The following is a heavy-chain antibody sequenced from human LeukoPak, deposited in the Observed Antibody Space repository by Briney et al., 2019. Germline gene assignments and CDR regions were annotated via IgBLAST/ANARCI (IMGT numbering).Heavy chain of an antibody. CDR1: GFTFDEYA. Sequence: GRSLRLSCAASGFTFDEYAMQWVRQAPGKGLEWVSGISWNSGSKGYAHSVKGRFTISRDNAKNSLYLEMNSLRAEDMALYYCAKLLDFGVVNFLGAFDIWGQGTMVTVSA. D-gene: IGHD3-3*01. CDR3: AKLLDFGVVNFLGAFDI. CDR2: ISWNSGSK. V-gene: IGHV3-9*03. J-gene: IGHJ3*02.